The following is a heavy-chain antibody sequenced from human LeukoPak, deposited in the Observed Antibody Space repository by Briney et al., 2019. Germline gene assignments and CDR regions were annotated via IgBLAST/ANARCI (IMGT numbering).Heavy chain of an antibody. CDR2: MNPNSGNT. CDR3: ARGRGRGSYFDFDY. V-gene: IGHV1-8*01. Sequence: EASVKVSCKASGYTFISYDINWVRQATGQGLEWMGWMNPNSGNTGYAQKFQGRVTMTRNTSISTAYMELSSLRSEDTAVYYCARGRGRGSYFDFDYWGQGTLVTVSS. CDR1: GYTFISYD. D-gene: IGHD1-26*01. J-gene: IGHJ4*02.